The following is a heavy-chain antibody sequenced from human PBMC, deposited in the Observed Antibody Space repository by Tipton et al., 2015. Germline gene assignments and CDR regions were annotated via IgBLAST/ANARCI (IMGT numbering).Heavy chain of an antibody. J-gene: IGHJ4*01. CDR1: GGSVSSYY. D-gene: IGHD3-16*02. Sequence: TLSLTCTVSGGSVSSYYWSWIRQSPGKGLEWLGYVHYSGTTNYTPSLKSRVTISVDTSKNQFSLSLSSVTAADTAVYYCARHFKFGGVIAFDLWGQGTLVTVSS. CDR3: ARHFKFGGVIAFDL. V-gene: IGHV4-59*02. CDR2: VHYSGTT.